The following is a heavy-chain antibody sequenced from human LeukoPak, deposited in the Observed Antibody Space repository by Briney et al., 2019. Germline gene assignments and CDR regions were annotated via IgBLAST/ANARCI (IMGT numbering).Heavy chain of an antibody. CDR1: GYTFTSYD. J-gene: IGHJ4*02. CDR3: AKDLLWFGELPSGGIDY. V-gene: IGHV1-8*01. Sequence: ASVKVSCKASGYTFTSYDINWVRQATGQGLEWMGWMNPNSGNTGYAQKFQGRVTMTRNTSISTAYMELSSLGSEDTAVYYCAKDLLWFGELPSGGIDYWGQGTLVTVSS. D-gene: IGHD3-10*01. CDR2: MNPNSGNT.